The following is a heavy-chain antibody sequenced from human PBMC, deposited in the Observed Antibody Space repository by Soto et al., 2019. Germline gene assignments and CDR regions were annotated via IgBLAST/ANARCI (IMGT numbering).Heavy chain of an antibody. Sequence: SQTLSLTCSISGDSVSSNSAAWNWIRQSPSRGLEWLGRTYYRSKWYNDYAVSVKSQITINPDTSKNQFSLQLNSVTPEDTAVYYCARTGYSSSDYYYGMDVWGQGTTVTVSS. D-gene: IGHD6-6*01. J-gene: IGHJ6*02. CDR3: ARTGYSSSDYYYGMDV. CDR2: TYYRSKWYN. CDR1: GDSVSSNSAA. V-gene: IGHV6-1*01.